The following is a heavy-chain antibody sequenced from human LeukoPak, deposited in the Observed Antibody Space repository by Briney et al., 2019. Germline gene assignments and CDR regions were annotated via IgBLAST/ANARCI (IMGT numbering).Heavy chain of an antibody. Sequence: KPSETLSLTCTVSGGSVSSGSYYWSWIRQPPGKGLEWIGYIYYSGSTNYNPSLKSRVTISVDTSKNQFSLKLSSVTAADTAVYYCARQIRYYDSSGSPHFDYWGQGTLVTVSS. V-gene: IGHV4-61*01. D-gene: IGHD3-22*01. CDR3: ARQIRYYDSSGSPHFDY. CDR1: GGSVSSGSYY. J-gene: IGHJ4*02. CDR2: IYYSGST.